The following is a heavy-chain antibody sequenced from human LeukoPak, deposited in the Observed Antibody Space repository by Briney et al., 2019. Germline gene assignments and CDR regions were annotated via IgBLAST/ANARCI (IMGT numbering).Heavy chain of an antibody. CDR2: MNPNSGNT. Sequence: GASVKVSCKASGYTFTSYDINWVRQATGQGLEWMGWMNPNSGNTGYAQKFQGRVTITRNTSISTAYMELSSLRSEDTAVYYCARGRRYCSSASCYAFDYWGQGTLVTVSS. CDR3: ARGRRYCSSASCYAFDY. CDR1: GYTFTSYD. D-gene: IGHD2-2*01. J-gene: IGHJ4*02. V-gene: IGHV1-8*03.